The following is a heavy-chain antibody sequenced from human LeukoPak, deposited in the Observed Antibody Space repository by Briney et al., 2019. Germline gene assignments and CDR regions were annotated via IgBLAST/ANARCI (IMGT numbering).Heavy chain of an antibody. CDR1: GYTFTSYA. CDR2: INAGNGNT. V-gene: IGHV1-3*01. D-gene: IGHD3-10*01. CDR3: ARSYGSGSEDYYYYGMDV. J-gene: IGHJ6*02. Sequence: ASVKVSRKASGYTFTSYAMHWVRQAPGQRLEWMGWINAGNGNTKYSQKFQGRVTISRDTSASTAYMELSSLRSEDTAVYYCARSYGSGSEDYYYYGMDVWGQGTTVTVSS.